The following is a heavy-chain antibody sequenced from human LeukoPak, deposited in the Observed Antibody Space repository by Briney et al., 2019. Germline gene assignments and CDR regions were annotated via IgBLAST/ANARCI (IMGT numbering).Heavy chain of an antibody. CDR1: GGTFSSYA. CDR3: ARVGGHIEVRWLQSDDAFDI. J-gene: IGHJ3*02. D-gene: IGHD5-24*01. V-gene: IGHV1-69*06. CDR2: IIPIFGTA. Sequence: GASVKVSCKASGGTFSSYAISWVRQAPGQGLEWMGGIIPIFGTANYAQKFQGRVTITADKSTSTAYMELSSLRSEDTAVYYCARVGGHIEVRWLQSDDAFDIWGQGTMVTVSS.